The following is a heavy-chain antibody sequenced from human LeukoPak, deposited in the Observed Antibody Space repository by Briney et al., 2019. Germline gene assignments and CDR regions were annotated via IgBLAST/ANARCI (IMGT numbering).Heavy chain of an antibody. CDR2: IIPIFGTA. V-gene: IGHV1-69*06. CDR3: ARDPGYRSGASCYSGWFDP. Sequence: SVKVSCKTSGGTFSSYAISWVRQAPGQGLEWMGGIIPIFGTANYAQKFQGRVTITADKSTSTAYMELSSLRSEDTAVYYCARDPGYRSGASCYSGWFDPWGQGTLVTVSS. D-gene: IGHD2-15*01. J-gene: IGHJ5*02. CDR1: GGTFSSYA.